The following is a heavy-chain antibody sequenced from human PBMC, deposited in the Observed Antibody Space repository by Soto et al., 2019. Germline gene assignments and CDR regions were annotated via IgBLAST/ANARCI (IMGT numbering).Heavy chain of an antibody. CDR3: ARVWGGAFDF. V-gene: IGHV4-59*01. J-gene: IGHJ3*01. CDR1: GGSISSYY. Sequence: PSETLSLTCTVSGGSISSYYWGWIRQPPGKGLEWIGYIYYSGSTNYNSSLKSRVTISVDTSKNQFSLKLSSVTAADTAVYYCARVWGGAFDFWGQGTMVTVSS. D-gene: IGHD3-10*01. CDR2: IYYSGST.